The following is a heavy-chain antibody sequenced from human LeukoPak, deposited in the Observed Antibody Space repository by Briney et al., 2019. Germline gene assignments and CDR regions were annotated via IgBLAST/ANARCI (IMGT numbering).Heavy chain of an antibody. Sequence: GGSLRLSCAXSGXXXXXIYMXXXXXAPGXGLEWVSLIYSGXITXYADSVKGRFTISRHNSRNTFYLQMNSLRPEDTAVYYCARDQRSGWLDPWGQGTLVTVSS. CDR2: IYSGXIT. CDR3: ARDQRSGWLDP. CDR1: GXXXXXIY. J-gene: IGHJ5*02. V-gene: IGHV3-53*04. D-gene: IGHD1-26*01.